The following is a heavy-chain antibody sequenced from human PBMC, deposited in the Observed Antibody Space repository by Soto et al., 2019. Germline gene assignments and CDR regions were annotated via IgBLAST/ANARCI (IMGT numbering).Heavy chain of an antibody. V-gene: IGHV5-51*01. CDR2: IYPDDSDT. D-gene: IGHD6-6*01. CDR1: GYSFTNHW. Sequence: GESLKISCKVSGYSFTNHWIAWVRQMPGKGLEFMGIIYPDDSDTRYSPSFQGQVTISADKSVITAYLQWSSLKASDTAMYYCARLQSYSRSSAFDYWGQGTLVTVSS. J-gene: IGHJ4*02. CDR3: ARLQSYSRSSAFDY.